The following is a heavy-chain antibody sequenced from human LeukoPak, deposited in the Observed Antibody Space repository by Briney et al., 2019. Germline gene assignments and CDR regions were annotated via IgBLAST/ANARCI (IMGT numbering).Heavy chain of an antibody. CDR3: ARDRTAYIGY. CDR2: IYSGGST. D-gene: IGHD3-16*01. J-gene: IGHJ4*02. CDR1: GFTVSSNY. V-gene: IGHV3-66*01. Sequence: PGGSLRLSCAASGFTVSSNYMSWVRQAPGKGLEWVSVIYSGGSTYYADSVKGRFTISRDNSKKTLYLQMNSLRAEDTAVYYCARDRTAYIGYGGQGTLVTVSS.